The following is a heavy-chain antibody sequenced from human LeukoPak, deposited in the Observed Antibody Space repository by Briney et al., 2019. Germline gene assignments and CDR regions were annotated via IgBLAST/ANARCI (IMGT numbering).Heavy chain of an antibody. D-gene: IGHD1-26*01. CDR1: GYTFTGYY. V-gene: IGHV1-2*06. Sequence: ASVKVSCKASGYTFTGYYMHRVRQAPGQRLEWMGRINPNSGGTNYAQKFQGRVTMTRDTSISTAYMELSRLRSDDTAVYYCARVGWPLEYAFDIWGQGTMVTVSS. CDR3: ARVGWPLEYAFDI. CDR2: INPNSGGT. J-gene: IGHJ3*02.